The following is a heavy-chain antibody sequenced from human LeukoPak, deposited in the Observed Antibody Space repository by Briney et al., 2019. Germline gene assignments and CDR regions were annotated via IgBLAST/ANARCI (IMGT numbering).Heavy chain of an antibody. D-gene: IGHD3-3*01. CDR1: GFTFSSYA. J-gene: IGHJ6*03. V-gene: IGHV3-23*01. Sequence: GGSLRLSCAASGFTFSSYAMRWVRQAPGKGLEWVSAISGSGGSTYYADSVKGRFTISRDNSKNTLYLQMNSLRAEDTAVYYCAKSPPHDFWSGYPYYYYYYMDVWGKGTTVTVSS. CDR2: ISGSGGST. CDR3: AKSPPHDFWSGYPYYYYYYMDV.